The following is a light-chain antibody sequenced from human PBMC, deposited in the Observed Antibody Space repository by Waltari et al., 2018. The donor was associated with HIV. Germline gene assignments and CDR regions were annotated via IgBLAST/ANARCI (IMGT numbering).Light chain of an antibody. CDR1: SSNIGSNY. CDR2: RNN. V-gene: IGLV1-47*01. Sequence: QSVLTQPPSVSGTPGQRVTISCSGSSSNIGSNYVSWYQQLPGTAPKLLIYRNNQRPSGVPDRFSVSKSGTSVSLAISGLRSEDEADYHCGAWDDSLSGWVFGGGTKLTVL. J-gene: IGLJ3*02. CDR3: GAWDDSLSGWV.